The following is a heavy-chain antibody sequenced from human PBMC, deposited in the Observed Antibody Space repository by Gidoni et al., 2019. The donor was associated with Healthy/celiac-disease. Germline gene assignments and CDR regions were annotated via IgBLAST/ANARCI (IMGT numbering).Heavy chain of an antibody. V-gene: IGHV3-73*02. CDR1: GFTFRGSS. CDR2: IRSKANSYAT. J-gene: IGHJ3*02. CDR3: TRHGRSYYDSREGPEAFDI. Sequence: EVQLVESGGGLVQPGGSLKLSCAAPGFTFRGSSMHWVRQASGKGLESVGRIRSKANSYATAYAASVKGRFTISRDDSKNTAYLQMNSLKTEDTAVYYCTRHGRSYYDSREGPEAFDIWGQGTMVTVSS. D-gene: IGHD3-22*01.